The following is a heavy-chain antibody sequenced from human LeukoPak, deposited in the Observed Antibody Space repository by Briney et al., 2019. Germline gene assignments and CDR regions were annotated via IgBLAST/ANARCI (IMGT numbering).Heavy chain of an antibody. CDR3: TKAGSLGSYSPN. D-gene: IGHD1-26*01. Sequence: GGSLRLSCAASGFPFSSYEMDCVRQAPGKGLGWIAYISNSGSNTYYADSVRGRFTISRDNAKDSVYLQMNSLRVEDTAVYYCTKAGSLGSYSPNWGQGTLVSVSS. V-gene: IGHV3-48*03. CDR1: GFPFSSYE. CDR2: ISNSGSNT. J-gene: IGHJ4*02.